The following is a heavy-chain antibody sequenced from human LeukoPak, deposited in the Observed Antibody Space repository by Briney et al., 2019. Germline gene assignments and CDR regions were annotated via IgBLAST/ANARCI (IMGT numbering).Heavy chain of an antibody. Sequence: GGSLRLSCVASGFIFSSYWMSWVRQAPGKGLEWVANIKDDGNEEYYLDSVKGRFTIFRDNAKNSLYLQMSSLRAEDTAMYYCARDPYFDAFDMWGQGTMVTVSS. J-gene: IGHJ3*02. V-gene: IGHV3-7*01. CDR2: IKDDGNEE. CDR3: ARDPYFDAFDM. CDR1: GFIFSSYW. D-gene: IGHD3-9*01.